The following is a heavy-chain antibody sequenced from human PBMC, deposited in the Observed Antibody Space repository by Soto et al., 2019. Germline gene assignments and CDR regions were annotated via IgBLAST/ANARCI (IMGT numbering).Heavy chain of an antibody. V-gene: IGHV4-30-2*01. CDR1: GGSISSGGYS. D-gene: IGHD3-10*01. J-gene: IGHJ6*02. CDR2: IYHSGST. CDR3: ARAGEYYGDYYYYGMDV. Sequence: SETLSLTCAVSGGSISSGGYSWSWIRQPPGKGLEWIGYIYHSGSTYYNPSLKSRVTISVDRSKNQFSLKLSSVTAADTAVYYCARAGEYYGDYYYYGMDVWGQGTTVTVSS.